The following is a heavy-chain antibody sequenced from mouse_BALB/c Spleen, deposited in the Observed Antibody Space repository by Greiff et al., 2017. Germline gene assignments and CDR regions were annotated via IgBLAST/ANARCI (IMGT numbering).Heavy chain of an antibody. D-gene: IGHD2-10*02. CDR2: ISSGSSTI. Sequence: EVQVVESGGGLVQPGGSRKLSCVASGFTFSSFGMHWVRHAPEKGLEWVAYISSGSSTIYYADTVKGRFTISRDNPKNTLFLQMTSLRSEDTAMYYPAKYGNYGYYTMEDWGEGTPVTVSA. J-gene: IGHJ4*01. CDR3: AKYGNYGYYTMED. CDR1: GFTFSSFG. V-gene: IGHV5-17*02.